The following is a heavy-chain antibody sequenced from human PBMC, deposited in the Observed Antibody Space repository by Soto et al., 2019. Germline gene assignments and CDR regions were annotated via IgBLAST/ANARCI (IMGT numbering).Heavy chain of an antibody. V-gene: IGHV4-61*01. D-gene: IGHD1-26*01. J-gene: IGHJ5*02. CDR2: IYYSGST. CDR1: GGSVSSGSYY. CDR3: ARDRWDYNWFDT. Sequence: SETLSLTCTVSGGSVSSGSYYWSWIRQPPGKGLEWIGYIYYSGSTNYNPSLKSRVTISVDTSKNQFSLKLSSVTAADTAVYYCARDRWDYNWFDTWGQGTLVSVYS.